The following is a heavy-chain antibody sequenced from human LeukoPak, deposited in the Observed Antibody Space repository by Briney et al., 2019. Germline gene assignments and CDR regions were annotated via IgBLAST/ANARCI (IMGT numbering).Heavy chain of an antibody. D-gene: IGHD7-27*01. J-gene: IGHJ4*02. CDR3: ARDLGPTHY. V-gene: IGHV3-74*01. CDR1: GFTFSDYW. Sequence: PGGSLRLFCAASGFTFSDYWMHWVRQAPGEGLVWVSRINSDGSSTSYADSVKGRFTIYRDNAKNTLYLQMNSLRAEDTAVYYCARDLGPTHYWGQGTLVTVSS. CDR2: INSDGSST.